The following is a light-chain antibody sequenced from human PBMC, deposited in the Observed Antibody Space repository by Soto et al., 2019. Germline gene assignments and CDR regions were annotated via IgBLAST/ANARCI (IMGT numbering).Light chain of an antibody. J-gene: IGKJ3*01. CDR1: QRVNSNY. V-gene: IGKV3-20*01. CDR3: QQYTASSGIFT. Sequence: VLTQSPGTLSLSPGERATLSCRSSQRVNSNYFAWYQQKPGQARRLLIFGASTRATGIPDRFSGSGSGTDFILTISRVEPEDFAVYYCQQYTASSGIFTFGPGTRVDIK. CDR2: GAS.